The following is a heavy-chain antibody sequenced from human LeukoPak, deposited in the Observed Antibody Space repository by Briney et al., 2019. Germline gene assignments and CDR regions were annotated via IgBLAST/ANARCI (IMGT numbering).Heavy chain of an antibody. Sequence: PGGSLRLSCAASGFTFSSYAMSWVRQAPGKGLEWVSAISVSGGSTYYRDSVKGRFTISRDNSKNTLYLQMNSLRAEDSAVYYCAKSLRYFDWLLGTGMDVWGQGTTVTVSS. D-gene: IGHD3-9*01. J-gene: IGHJ6*02. CDR2: ISVSGGST. CDR1: GFTFSSYA. CDR3: AKSLRYFDWLLGTGMDV. V-gene: IGHV3-23*01.